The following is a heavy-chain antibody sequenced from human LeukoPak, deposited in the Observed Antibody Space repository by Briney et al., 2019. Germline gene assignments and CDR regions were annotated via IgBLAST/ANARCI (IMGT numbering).Heavy chain of an antibody. D-gene: IGHD3-10*01. CDR3: TAAFGNYYGSGSGD. CDR1: GFTFSSYA. CDR2: ISGSGGST. Sequence: GGSLRLSCAASGFTFSSYAMSWVRQAPGKGLEWVSAISGSGGSTYYADSVKGRFTISRDNSKNTLYLQMNSLRAEDTAVYYCTAAFGNYYGSGSGDWGQGTLVTVSS. V-gene: IGHV3-23*01. J-gene: IGHJ4*02.